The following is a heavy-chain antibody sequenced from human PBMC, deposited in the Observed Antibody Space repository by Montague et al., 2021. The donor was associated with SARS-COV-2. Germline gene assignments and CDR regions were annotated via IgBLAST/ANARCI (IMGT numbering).Heavy chain of an antibody. D-gene: IGHD2-21*01. V-gene: IGHV4-59*02. J-gene: IGHJ5*02. Sequence: SETLSLTCTVSGGSVSTYYWSWLRQPPGKGLEWICFLYFCGSATTYNPSPKSRVTISIDTSKNQFSLNLSSVTAADTAVYFCARDQGLWGWFDPWGQGTLVAVSS. CDR1: GGSVSTYY. CDR2: LYFCGSAT. CDR3: ARDQGLWGWFDP.